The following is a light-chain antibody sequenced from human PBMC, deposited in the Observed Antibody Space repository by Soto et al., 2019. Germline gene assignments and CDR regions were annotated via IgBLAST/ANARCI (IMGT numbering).Light chain of an antibody. V-gene: IGKV1-5*01. CDR3: QQYQRYWT. CDR2: DAS. J-gene: IGKJ1*01. CDR1: QGITGW. Sequence: DIQLTQSPSTLSASVGDRVTITCRASQGITGWLAWYQQKPGKAPKLLIFDASTLESGVPPRFIGSGSGTEFTLSISNLQPDDFATYYCQQYQRYWTFGHGTKVEV.